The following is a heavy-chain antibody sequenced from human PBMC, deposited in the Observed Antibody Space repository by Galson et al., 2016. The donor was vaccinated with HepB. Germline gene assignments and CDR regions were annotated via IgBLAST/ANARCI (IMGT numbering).Heavy chain of an antibody. D-gene: IGHD2-15*01. CDR2: ISWNSDKI. CDR1: GFIFDDYA. J-gene: IGHJ4*02. V-gene: IGHV3-9*01. CDR3: TEDISPSGCMYVVY. Sequence: SLRLSCAVSGFIFDDYAMHWVRQTPGKGLEWVSGISWNSDKIAYADSVKGRFIVSRDNAKNSLYLQMDSLRAEDTAVYYCTEDISPSGCMYVVYWGQGTLVTVSS.